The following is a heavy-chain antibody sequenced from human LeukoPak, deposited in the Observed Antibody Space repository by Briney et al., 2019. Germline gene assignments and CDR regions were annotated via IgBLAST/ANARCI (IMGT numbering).Heavy chain of an antibody. D-gene: IGHD3-22*01. Sequence: PSETLSLTCTVSGGSISSSSYYWGWIRQPPGKGLEWIGRIYYSGSTYYNPSLKSRVTISVDTSKNQFSLKLSSVTAADTAVYYCARSGWHSSGYPITFDYWGQGTLVTVSS. CDR1: GGSISSSSYY. CDR3: ARSGWHSSGYPITFDY. J-gene: IGHJ4*02. V-gene: IGHV4-39*01. CDR2: IYYSGST.